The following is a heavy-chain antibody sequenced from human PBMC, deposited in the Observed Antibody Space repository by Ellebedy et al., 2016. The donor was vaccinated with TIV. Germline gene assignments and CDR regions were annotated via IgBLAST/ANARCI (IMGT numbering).Heavy chain of an antibody. D-gene: IGHD2-2*01. CDR1: GYTFTSYY. CDR2: INPSGGST. V-gene: IGHV1-46*01. Sequence: ASVKVSCXASGYTFTSYYMHWVRQAPGQGLEWMGIINPSGGSTSYAQKFQGRVTMTRDTSTSTVYMELSSLRSEDTAVYYCARAPNPAIGGDYFDYWGQGTLVTVSS. CDR3: ARAPNPAIGGDYFDY. J-gene: IGHJ4*02.